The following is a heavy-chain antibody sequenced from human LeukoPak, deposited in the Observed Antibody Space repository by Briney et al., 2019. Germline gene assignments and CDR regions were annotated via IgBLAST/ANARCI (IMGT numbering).Heavy chain of an antibody. CDR1: GYTFTGYY. CDR2: INPNSGGT. Sequence: GATVKVSCKASGYTFTGYYIHWVRQAPGQGLEWMGRINPNSGGTNYAQKFQGRVTMTRDTSISTAYMELSRLRSDDTAVCYCARDQDSSGYYDYWGQGTLVTVSS. CDR3: ARDQDSSGYYDY. J-gene: IGHJ4*02. D-gene: IGHD3-22*01. V-gene: IGHV1-2*06.